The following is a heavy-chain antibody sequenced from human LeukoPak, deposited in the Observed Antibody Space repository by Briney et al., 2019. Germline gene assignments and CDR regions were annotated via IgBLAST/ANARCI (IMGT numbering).Heavy chain of an antibody. CDR1: GFTVSSNY. CDR2: IYSGGST. V-gene: IGHV3-66*01. D-gene: IGHD3-22*01. J-gene: IGHJ4*02. Sequence: GGSLRLSCAASGFTVSSNYMSWVRQAPGKGLEWVSVIYSGGSTYYADSVKGRFTISRDNSKNTLYLQMNSLRAEDTAVYYRARDRGYYYDSSGLWGQGTLVTVSS. CDR3: ARDRGYYYDSSGL.